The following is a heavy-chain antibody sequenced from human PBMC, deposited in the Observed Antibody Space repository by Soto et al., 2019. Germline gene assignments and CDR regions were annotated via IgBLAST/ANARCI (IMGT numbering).Heavy chain of an antibody. CDR3: ARRHLLDSIRWCFDP. D-gene: IGHD2-21*01. Sequence: ASVKVSCKASGYTFTENQIHWLRRAPGQSLQWLGRIDPKSGDTTFAPTFQGRVTMTRDTSTNIAYLELTRLTSYDPAIYFCARRHLLDSIRWCFDPWGLGTLVTVSS. CDR1: GYTFTENQ. J-gene: IGHJ5*02. V-gene: IGHV1-2*02. CDR2: IDPKSGDT.